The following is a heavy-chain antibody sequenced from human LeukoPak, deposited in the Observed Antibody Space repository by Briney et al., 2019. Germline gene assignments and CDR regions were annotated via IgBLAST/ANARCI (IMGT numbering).Heavy chain of an antibody. CDR1: GGSISSSSYY. Sequence: SETLSLTCTVSGGSISSSSYYWGWIRQPPGKGLEWIGSIYYSGSTYYNPSLKSRVTISVDTSKNQFSLKLSSVTAADTAVYYRARQNSRWELLRDYWGQGTLVTVSS. J-gene: IGHJ4*02. CDR3: ARQNSRWELLRDY. D-gene: IGHD1-26*01. V-gene: IGHV4-39*01. CDR2: IYYSGST.